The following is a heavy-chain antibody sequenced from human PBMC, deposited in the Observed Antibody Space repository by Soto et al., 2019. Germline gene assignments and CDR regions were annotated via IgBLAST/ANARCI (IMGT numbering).Heavy chain of an antibody. CDR3: ASSRGYDYIWGSYRPPLYYYYMDV. D-gene: IGHD3-16*01. CDR2: IYHSGST. CDR1: GGSISSYY. J-gene: IGHJ6*03. Sequence: SETLSLTCTVSGGSISSYYWSWIRQPPGKGLEWIGYIYHSGSTNYNPSLKSRVTISVDTSKNQFSLKLSSVTAADTAVYYCASSRGYDYIWGSYRPPLYYYYMDVWGKGTTVTVSS. V-gene: IGHV4-59*01.